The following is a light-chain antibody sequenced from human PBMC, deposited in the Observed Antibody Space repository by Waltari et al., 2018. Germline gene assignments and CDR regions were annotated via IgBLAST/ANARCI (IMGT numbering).Light chain of an antibody. Sequence: QSVLTQPPSVSGTPGQEVPTSLSGSRSHIGSVYIYCYQPFPGMAPKLLIFRNNQRPPGVPDRFSASKSDTSASLAISGLRSEDEADYYCAAWDDSLSGWLFGGGTKLTVL. V-gene: IGLV1-47*01. CDR2: RNN. CDR1: RSHIGSVY. CDR3: AAWDDSLSGWL. J-gene: IGLJ3*02.